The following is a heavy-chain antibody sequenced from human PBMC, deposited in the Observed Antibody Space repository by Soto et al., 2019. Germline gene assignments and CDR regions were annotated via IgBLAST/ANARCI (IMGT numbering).Heavy chain of an antibody. CDR2: IYSGGGT. CDR3: ARDRVEPNAHHYYGMDV. V-gene: IGHV3-53*01. D-gene: IGHD2-15*01. CDR1: GFTFSSNY. Sequence: XESLSLSCAACGFTFSSNYMSGVRQAPGKGLEWVSVIYSGGGTHYADSVKGRFTISRDNSKNTLYLQMNTLRAEDTAVYYCARDRVEPNAHHYYGMDVWGQGTTVTVSS. J-gene: IGHJ6*02.